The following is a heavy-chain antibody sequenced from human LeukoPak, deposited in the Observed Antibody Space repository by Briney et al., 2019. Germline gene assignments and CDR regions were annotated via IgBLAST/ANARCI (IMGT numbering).Heavy chain of an antibody. CDR3: ARLVSLMNFDY. V-gene: IGHV4-59*08. D-gene: IGHD2/OR15-2a*01. J-gene: IGHJ4*02. Sequence: SETLSLTCTVSGGSISSYYWSWIRQPPGNGLEWIGYIYYSGSTNYNPSLKSRVTISVDTSKNQFSLKLSSVTAADTAVYYCARLVSLMNFDYWGQGTLVTVSS. CDR1: GGSISSYY. CDR2: IYYSGST.